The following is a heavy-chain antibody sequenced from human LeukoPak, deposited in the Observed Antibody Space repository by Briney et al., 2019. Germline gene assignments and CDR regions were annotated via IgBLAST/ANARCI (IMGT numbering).Heavy chain of an antibody. CDR2: IYYSGST. J-gene: IGHJ4*02. CDR3: ASELYYYDSGGYYWFDY. CDR1: GGSISSYY. D-gene: IGHD3-22*01. Sequence: SETLSLTRTVSGGSISSYYWSWIRRPPGKGLEWIGYIYYSGSTNYNPSLKSRVTISVDTSKNQFSLKLSSVTAADTAVYYCASELYYYDSGGYYWFDYWGQGTLVTVSS. V-gene: IGHV4-59*01.